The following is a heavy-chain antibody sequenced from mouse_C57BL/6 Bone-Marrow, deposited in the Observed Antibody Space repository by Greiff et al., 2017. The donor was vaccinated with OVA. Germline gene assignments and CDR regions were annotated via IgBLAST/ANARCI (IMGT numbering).Heavy chain of an antibody. J-gene: IGHJ1*03. V-gene: IGHV1-55*01. Sequence: QVQLQQPGAELVKPGASVKMSCKASGYTFTSYWITWVKQRPGQGLEWIGDIYPGSGSTDYNEKFKSKATLTVDTSSSTAYLQLSSLTSEDSALYYCALPWEENSNYVSWYFDVWGTGTSVTVSS. D-gene: IGHD2-5*01. CDR1: GYTFTSYW. CDR2: IYPGSGST. CDR3: ALPWEENSNYVSWYFDV.